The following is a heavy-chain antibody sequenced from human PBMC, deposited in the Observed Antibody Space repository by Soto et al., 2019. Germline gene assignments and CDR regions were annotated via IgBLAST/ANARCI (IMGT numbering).Heavy chain of an antibody. CDR1: GFTFGSYW. Sequence: PGGSLRLSCAASGFTFGSYWMHWVRQAPGKGLVWVSRINSDESSTSYADSVKGRFTIPRDNAKNTLYRQMNSLRAEDTAVYYCARAHGYSGYVLNYRGQGTLVTVS. V-gene: IGHV3-74*01. D-gene: IGHD5-12*01. CDR3: ARAHGYSGYVLNY. CDR2: INSDESST. J-gene: IGHJ4*02.